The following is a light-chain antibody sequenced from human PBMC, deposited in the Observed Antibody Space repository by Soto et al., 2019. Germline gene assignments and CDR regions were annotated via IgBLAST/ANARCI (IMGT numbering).Light chain of an antibody. CDR3: CSYAGVNTFYV. V-gene: IGLV2-23*02. CDR2: GVS. J-gene: IGLJ1*01. CDR1: SSDVGSYNL. Sequence: QSVLTQPASVSGSPGQSITISCTGTSSDVGSYNLVSWYQQHPGKAPKLMIYGVSKRPSGVSDRFSGSKSGDTASLTISGLQAEDEAAYYCCSYAGVNTFYVFGTGTKLTVL.